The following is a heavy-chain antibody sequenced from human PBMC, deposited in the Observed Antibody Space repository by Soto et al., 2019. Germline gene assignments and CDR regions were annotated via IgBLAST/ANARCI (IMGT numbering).Heavy chain of an antibody. CDR3: VQTRCGGDCMQIYPHHSYYVFAV. J-gene: IGHJ6*02. CDR1: GLSLRTTGVG. CDR2: RYWDDDK. V-gene: IGHV2-5*02. D-gene: IGHD2-21*02. Sequence: QITLKESGPTLVKPTQTLTLTCTFSGLSLRTTGVGVGWVRQPPGKALEWLALRYWDDDKRYSPSLKSRLTITQDTSYKQVVPRMTNKNTVDTTTYYGVQTRCGGDCMQIYPHHSYYVFAVWGQGTTVTVSS.